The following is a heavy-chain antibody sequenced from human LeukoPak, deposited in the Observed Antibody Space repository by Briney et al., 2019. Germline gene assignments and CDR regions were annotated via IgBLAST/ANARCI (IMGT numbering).Heavy chain of an antibody. J-gene: IGHJ4*02. CDR2: IRYDGSNK. Sequence: GGSLRLSCAASGFTFSRYVMQWVRQAPGKGLGWVAFIRYDGSNKNYADSVKGRFTISRDNSKNTLYLQINSLRAEDTTVYYCAKSPPTWELLTYFDYWGQGTLVTVSS. CDR3: AKSPPTWELLTYFDY. CDR1: GFTFSRYV. D-gene: IGHD1-26*01. V-gene: IGHV3-30*02.